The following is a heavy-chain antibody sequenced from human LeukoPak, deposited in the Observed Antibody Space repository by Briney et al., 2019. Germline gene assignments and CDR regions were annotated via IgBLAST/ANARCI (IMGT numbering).Heavy chain of an antibody. CDR3: ARGPPPDFDC. Sequence: PSETLSLTCTVSGDSISSFYWSWIRQPAGKGLERIGRIYTSGSTDYNPSLKSRVTMSVDTSKNQFSLKLSSVTAADTAVYYCARGPPPDFDCWGQGTLVTVSS. CDR1: GDSISSFY. J-gene: IGHJ4*02. V-gene: IGHV4-4*07. CDR2: IYTSGST.